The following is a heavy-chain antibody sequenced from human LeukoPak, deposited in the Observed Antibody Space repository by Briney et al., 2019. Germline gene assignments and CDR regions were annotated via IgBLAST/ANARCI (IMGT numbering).Heavy chain of an antibody. D-gene: IGHD3-16*01. CDR1: GHSINSPYY. V-gene: IGHV4-38-2*02. Sequence: SETLSLTCAISGHSINSPYYWGWIRQPPGKGLEWIGCISYSGSTWYNPSLTSRATMSGDTSNGQFSLNLKSVTAADTAVYYCAREVWVSESKGGSWYMDVWGKGTTVTVSS. J-gene: IGHJ6*03. CDR3: AREVWVSESKGGSWYMDV. CDR2: ISYSGST.